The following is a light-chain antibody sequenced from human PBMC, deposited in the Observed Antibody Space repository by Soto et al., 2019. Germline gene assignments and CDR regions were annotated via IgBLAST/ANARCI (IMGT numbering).Light chain of an antibody. CDR3: QQLSMYPST. V-gene: IGKV1-9*01. Sequence: IQLTQSPSSVSASVGDIVTITFLASQDIAIYLAWYQQKPGEAPKLLIYAASTLYGGVPSRFSGSGSGTDFALTITSLQAEDFATYYCQQLSMYPSTFGGGTKVDIK. CDR1: QDIAIY. CDR2: AAS. J-gene: IGKJ4*01.